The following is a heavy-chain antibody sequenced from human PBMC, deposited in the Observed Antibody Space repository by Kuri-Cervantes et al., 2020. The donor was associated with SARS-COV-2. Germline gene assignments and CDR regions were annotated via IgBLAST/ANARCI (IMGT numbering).Heavy chain of an antibody. CDR2: MYLPGIA. Sequence: GSLRLSCGVSGDSIGSSDWWSWIRQPPGKGLEWIGQMYLPGIANYNPSLRGRVTISGDKSQSQISLKLISLTAADTAVYYCARAVKRFDYWGQGTLVTVSS. V-gene: IGHV4-4*02. CDR3: ARAVKRFDY. J-gene: IGHJ4*02. D-gene: IGHD2/OR15-2a*01. CDR1: GDSIGSSDW.